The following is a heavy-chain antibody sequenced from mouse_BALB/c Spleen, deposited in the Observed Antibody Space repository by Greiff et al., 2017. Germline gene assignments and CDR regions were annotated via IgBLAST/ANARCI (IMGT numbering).Heavy chain of an antibody. CDR1: GFTFSSYG. D-gene: IGHD1-1*01. Sequence: DVQLVESGGDLVKPGGSLKLSCAASGFTFSSYGMSWVRQTPDKRLEWVATISSGGSYTYYPDSVKGRFTISRDNAKNTLYLQMSSLKSEDTAMYYCARHVLTTVVPKFAYWGQGTLVTVSA. J-gene: IGHJ3*01. CDR3: ARHVLTTVVPKFAY. V-gene: IGHV5-6*01. CDR2: ISSGGSYT.